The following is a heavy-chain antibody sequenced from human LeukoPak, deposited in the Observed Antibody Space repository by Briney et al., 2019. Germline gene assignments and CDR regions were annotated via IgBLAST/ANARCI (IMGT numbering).Heavy chain of an antibody. J-gene: IGHJ4*02. CDR1: GLTFSSYA. CDR2: VSGSGGTT. V-gene: IGHV3-23*01. CDR3: AKDRDSSSSEPGDYFDY. Sequence: HTGGSLRLSCAASGLTFSSYAMSWVGKAPGKGLEGVSAVSGSGGTTYYADSVKGRFTISRDNSKNTLYPQMNSLRAEDTAVYYCAKDRDSSSSEPGDYFDYWGQGTLVTVSS. D-gene: IGHD6-6*01.